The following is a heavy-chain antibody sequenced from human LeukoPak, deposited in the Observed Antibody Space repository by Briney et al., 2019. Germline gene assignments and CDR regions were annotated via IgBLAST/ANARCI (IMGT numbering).Heavy chain of an antibody. J-gene: IGHJ4*02. CDR1: GGSFSGYY. CDR2: INHSGST. Sequence: PSETLSLTCAVYGGSFSGYYWSWIRQPPGKGLEWIGEINHSGSTNYNPSLKSRVTISVDTSKNQLSLKLSSVTAADTAVYYCARGPRRIAVAGTFDYWGQGTLVTVSS. CDR3: ARGPRRIAVAGTFDY. V-gene: IGHV4-34*01. D-gene: IGHD6-19*01.